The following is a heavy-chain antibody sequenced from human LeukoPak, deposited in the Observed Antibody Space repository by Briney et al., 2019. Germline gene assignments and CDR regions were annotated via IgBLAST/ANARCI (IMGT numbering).Heavy chain of an antibody. D-gene: IGHD4-23*01. V-gene: IGHV3-53*01. CDR3: AREIYGGNSGFDY. Sequence: PGGSLRLSCTASGFIVTNNYINWVRQAPGKGLEWVSLVYSGGSTYYADSVKGRFTISRDNSKNTLWLQMNSLRAEDTAVYYCAREIYGGNSGFDYWGQGTLVTVSS. CDR1: GFIVTNNY. CDR2: VYSGGST. J-gene: IGHJ4*02.